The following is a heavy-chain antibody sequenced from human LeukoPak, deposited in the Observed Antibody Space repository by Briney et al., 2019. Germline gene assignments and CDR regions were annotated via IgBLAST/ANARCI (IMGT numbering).Heavy chain of an antibody. Sequence: GASVKVSCKASGYTFTSYDINWVRQAPGQGLEWMGWMNPNSGNTGYAQKFQGRVSMTRNTSISTAYMELGNLRSEDTAVYYCARRLGRGTAPDFWGQGTLVTVSS. V-gene: IGHV1-8*01. CDR1: GYTFTSYD. CDR2: MNPNSGNT. D-gene: IGHD5-18*01. CDR3: ARRLGRGTAPDF. J-gene: IGHJ4*02.